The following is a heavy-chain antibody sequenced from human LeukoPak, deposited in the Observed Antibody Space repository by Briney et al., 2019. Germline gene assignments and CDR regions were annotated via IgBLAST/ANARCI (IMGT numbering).Heavy chain of an antibody. V-gene: IGHV3-72*01. CDR2: IREKVNSYTT. CDR3: AREESGSYFSWSVGYFDY. CDR1: GFTFSAHY. Sequence: PGGSLRLSCAASGFTFSAHYMDWVRQAPGKGLEWVGRIREKVNSYTTVYAASVKGRFTISRDDSTNSVFLQMNSLRDEDTAVYYCAREESGSYFSWSVGYFDYWGQGTLVTVSS. J-gene: IGHJ4*02. D-gene: IGHD1-26*01.